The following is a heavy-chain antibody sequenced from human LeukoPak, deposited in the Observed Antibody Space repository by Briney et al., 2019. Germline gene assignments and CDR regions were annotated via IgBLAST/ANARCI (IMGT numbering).Heavy chain of an antibody. V-gene: IGHV3-73*01. CDR3: TSRASIAAPRNAFDI. Sequence: GGSLTLSCAASGFTLSGSAMHWVRQASGKGLEWVGRIRSKANSYATAYAASVKGRFTISRDDSKNTAYLQMNSLKTEDTAVYYCTSRASIAAPRNAFDIWGQGTMVTVSS. D-gene: IGHD6-6*01. CDR1: GFTLSGSA. CDR2: IRSKANSYAT. J-gene: IGHJ3*02.